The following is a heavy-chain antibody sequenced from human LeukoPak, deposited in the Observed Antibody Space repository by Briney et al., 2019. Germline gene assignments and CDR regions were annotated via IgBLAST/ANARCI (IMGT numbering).Heavy chain of an antibody. J-gene: IGHJ4*02. Sequence: PSETLSLTCTVSGGSVSSGSYYWRWIRQPPGKGLEWIGYIYYSGSTNYNPSLKSRVTISVDTSKNQFSLKLSSVTAADTAVYYCARDTAMAVFDYWGQGTLVTVSS. CDR3: ARDTAMAVFDY. V-gene: IGHV4-61*01. D-gene: IGHD5-18*01. CDR2: IYYSGST. CDR1: GGSVSSGSYY.